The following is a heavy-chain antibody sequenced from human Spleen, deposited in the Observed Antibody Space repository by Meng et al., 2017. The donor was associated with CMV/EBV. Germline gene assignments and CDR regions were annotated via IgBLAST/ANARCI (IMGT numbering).Heavy chain of an antibody. V-gene: IGHV3-23*01. Sequence: GESLKISFAASGFTFSSYAMSWVRQAPGKGLEWVSAISGSGGSTYYADSVKGRFTISRDNSKNTLYLQMNSLRAEDTAVYYCAKSLEHIVPKGVDVWGQGTTVTVSS. CDR2: ISGSGGST. CDR1: GFTFSSYA. J-gene: IGHJ6*02. D-gene: IGHD2-21*01. CDR3: AKSLEHIVPKGVDV.